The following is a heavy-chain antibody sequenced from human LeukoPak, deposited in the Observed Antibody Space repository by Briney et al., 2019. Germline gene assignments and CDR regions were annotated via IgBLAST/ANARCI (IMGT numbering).Heavy chain of an antibody. D-gene: IGHD3-3*01. J-gene: IGHJ4*02. V-gene: IGHV3-48*03. CDR3: AREGVYDSWDY. CDR1: GFTFSSYE. Sequence: GGSLRLSCAASGFTFSSYEMNWVRQAPGKGLVWVSYISSSGSTIYYADSVRGRFTISRDNAKNSLYLQMNSLRAENTAVYYCAREGVYDSWDYWGQGTLVTVSS. CDR2: ISSSGSTI.